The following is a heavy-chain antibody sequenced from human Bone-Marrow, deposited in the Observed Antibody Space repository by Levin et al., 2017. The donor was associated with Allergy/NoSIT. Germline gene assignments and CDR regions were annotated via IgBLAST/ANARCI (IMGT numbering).Heavy chain of an antibody. CDR1: GFKFSNYW. CDR3: AGGTYYDFVGALDI. Sequence: GGSLRLSCAASGFKFSNYWMTWVRQAPEKGLEWVANIKQDESEKYYVDSVKGRFTISRDNAKNSLYLQMNSLRAEDTALYYCAGGTYYDFVGALDIWGQGTMVTVFS. D-gene: IGHD3-3*01. V-gene: IGHV3-7*01. J-gene: IGHJ3*02. CDR2: IKQDESEK.